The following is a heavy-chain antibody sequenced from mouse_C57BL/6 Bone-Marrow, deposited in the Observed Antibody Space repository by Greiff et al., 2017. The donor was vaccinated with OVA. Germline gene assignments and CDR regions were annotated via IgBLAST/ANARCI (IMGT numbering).Heavy chain of an antibody. CDR3: ARCGGLRRGNYFDY. D-gene: IGHD2-4*01. Sequence: VQLQQSGAELARPGASVKLSCKASGYTFTSYGISWVKQRTGQGLVWIGEIYPRSGNTYYNEQFKGKATLTADKSSSTAYMELRSLTSEDSAVYFCARCGGLRRGNYFDYWGQGTTLTVSS. CDR2: IYPRSGNT. V-gene: IGHV1-81*01. J-gene: IGHJ2*01. CDR1: GYTFTSYG.